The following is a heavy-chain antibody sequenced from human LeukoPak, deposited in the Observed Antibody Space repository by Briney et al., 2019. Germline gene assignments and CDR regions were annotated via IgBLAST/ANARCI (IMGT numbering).Heavy chain of an antibody. CDR1: GFTFCDYA. D-gene: IGHD3-22*01. Sequence: GGSLRLSCTASGFTFCDYAMSWVGQAPGKGLAWVGFIRSKAYGGTTEYAASVKGRFTISRDDSKSIAYLQMNSLKTEDTAVYYCTRDLVGYYYDSSGYLGGAFDIWGQGTMVTVSS. CDR3: TRDLVGYYYDSSGYLGGAFDI. V-gene: IGHV3-49*04. CDR2: IRSKAYGGTT. J-gene: IGHJ3*02.